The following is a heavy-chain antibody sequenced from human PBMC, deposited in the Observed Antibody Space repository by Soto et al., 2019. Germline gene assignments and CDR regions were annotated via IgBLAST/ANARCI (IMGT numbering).Heavy chain of an antibody. CDR3: ASLFPPLHPGSHHSFL. J-gene: IGHJ4*02. CDR2: IYYSGST. CDR1: NDSISPYY. V-gene: IGHV4-59*08. Sequence: SETLSLTCTVSNDSISPYYWSWIRQPPGKGLEWIGFIYYSGSTTYNPSLKSRVTISVATSKNQFSLKLTSVTAADTAIYYCASLFPPLHPGSHHSFLWRQSTLVSSPQ. D-gene: IGHD3-10*01.